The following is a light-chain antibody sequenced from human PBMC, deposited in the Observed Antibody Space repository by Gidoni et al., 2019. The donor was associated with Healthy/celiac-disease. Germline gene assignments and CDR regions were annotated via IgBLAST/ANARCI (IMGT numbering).Light chain of an antibody. J-gene: IGKJ5*01. CDR1: QSVSSSY. CDR3: QQYGSALST. V-gene: IGKV3-20*01. CDR2: GAS. Sequence: IVLTQSPGTLSLSPGERATLSCRASQSVSSSYLAWYQQKPGQAPRLLIYGASSRATGIPDRFSGSGSGTDFTLTISRREPEDFAVYYCQQYGSALSTFGQXTRLEIK.